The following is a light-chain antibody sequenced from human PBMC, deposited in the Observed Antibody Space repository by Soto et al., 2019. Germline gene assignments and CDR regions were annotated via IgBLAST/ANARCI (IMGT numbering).Light chain of an antibody. CDR2: GAS. J-gene: IGKJ5*01. V-gene: IGKV3-20*01. CDR3: QQYDTSSII. CDR1: QSVSTRY. Sequence: SPGTLSLSPGERATLSCRASQSVSTRYLAWYQQKRGQPPRLLIYGASSRASGIPDRFSGSGSGTDFTLTITSLEPEDFALYSCQQYDTSSIIFAQGTRLEIK.